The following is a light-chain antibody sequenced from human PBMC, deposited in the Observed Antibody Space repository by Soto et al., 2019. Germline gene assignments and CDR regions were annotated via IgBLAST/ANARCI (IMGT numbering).Light chain of an antibody. V-gene: IGLV2-11*01. J-gene: IGLJ2*01. CDR2: DVS. Sequence: QSALTQPRSVSGSPGQSVTISCTGTSSDVGAYNFVSWYQHNPGKAPKLMIFDVSARPSGVPDRFSGSKSANTASLTISGLQTEDEADYYCCSYAGTYIPLFGGGTKLPS. CDR1: SSDVGAYNF. CDR3: CSYAGTYIPL.